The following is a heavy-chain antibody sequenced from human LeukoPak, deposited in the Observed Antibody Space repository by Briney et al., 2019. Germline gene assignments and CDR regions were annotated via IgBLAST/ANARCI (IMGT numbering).Heavy chain of an antibody. V-gene: IGHV3-23*01. J-gene: IGHJ5*02. Sequence: GGSLRFSCAASGFTFKNYAMTWVRQAPGKGLEWVSSISGSGDSTYYADSVKGRFTISRDNSKNTLYLQMDSLRAEDTAAYYCARSPRVEWELKGDWFDPWGQGTLVTVSS. D-gene: IGHD1-26*01. CDR2: ISGSGDST. CDR3: ARSPRVEWELKGDWFDP. CDR1: GFTFKNYA.